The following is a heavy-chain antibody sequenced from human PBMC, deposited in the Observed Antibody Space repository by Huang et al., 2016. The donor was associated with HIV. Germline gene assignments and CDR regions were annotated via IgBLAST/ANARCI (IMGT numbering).Heavy chain of an antibody. CDR3: ARLLVYSINWFDP. CDR2: IYYSGNT. Sequence: QLQLQESGPGLVKPSETLSLTCTVSGGSISSSTYYWGWTRQPPGKGLEWIGTIYYSGNTYDNPSLKRRVTISADTSKNQFSLRLTSVTAADTAVYYCARLLVYSINWFDPWGQGTLVTVSS. V-gene: IGHV4-39*01. CDR1: GGSISSSTYY. J-gene: IGHJ5*02. D-gene: IGHD4-4*01.